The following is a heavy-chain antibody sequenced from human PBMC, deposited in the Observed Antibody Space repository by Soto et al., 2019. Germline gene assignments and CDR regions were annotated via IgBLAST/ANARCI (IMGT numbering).Heavy chain of an antibody. J-gene: IGHJ4*02. CDR2: INPSGGST. D-gene: IGHD6-6*01. CDR3: ARDVVAARVFDY. CDR1: GYTFTSYY. V-gene: IGHV1-46*01. Sequence: ASVKVSCKASGYTFTSYYMHWVRQAPGQGLEWMGIINPSGGSTSYAQKFQGRVTMTRDTSTSTVYMELSSLRSEDTAVYYCARDVVAARVFDYWGQVTLVTLSS.